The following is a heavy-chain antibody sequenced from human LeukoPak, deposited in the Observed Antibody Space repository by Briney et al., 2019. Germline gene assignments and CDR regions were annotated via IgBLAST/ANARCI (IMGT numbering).Heavy chain of an antibody. CDR3: ARFSTGPATVTTKMPDY. J-gene: IGHJ4*02. CDR1: GFTFSSYG. CDR2: IWYDGSNK. V-gene: IGHV3-33*01. Sequence: GGSLRLSCAASGFTFSSYGMHWVRQAPGMGLEWVAVIWYDGSNKYYADSVKGRFTISRDNSKNTLYLQMNSLRAEDTAVYYCARFSTGPATVTTKMPDYWGQGTLVTVSS. D-gene: IGHD4-17*01.